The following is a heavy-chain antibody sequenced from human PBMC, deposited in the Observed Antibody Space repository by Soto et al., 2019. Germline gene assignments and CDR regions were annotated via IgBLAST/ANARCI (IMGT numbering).Heavy chain of an antibody. Sequence: EVQLLESGGGLVQPGGSLRLSCAASGFTFSSYAMSWVRQAPGKGLEWVSAISGSGGSTYYADSVKGRFTISRDNSKNTLYLQMNSLRAEDTAVYYCAKDDEGFGELLQQPYYYYYYYMDVWGKGTTVTVSS. V-gene: IGHV3-23*01. CDR3: AKDDEGFGELLQQPYYYYYYYMDV. D-gene: IGHD3-10*01. CDR2: ISGSGGST. J-gene: IGHJ6*03. CDR1: GFTFSSYA.